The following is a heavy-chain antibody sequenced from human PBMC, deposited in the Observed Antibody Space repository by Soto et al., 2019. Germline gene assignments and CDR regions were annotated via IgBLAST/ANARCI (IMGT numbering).Heavy chain of an antibody. J-gene: IGHJ4*02. D-gene: IGHD5-18*01. V-gene: IGHV4-34*01. CDR3: ARGRRIQLWLRADFDY. CDR1: GGSFSGYY. Sequence: KPSETLSLTSAVYGGSFSGYYWSWIRQPPGKGLEWIGDINHSGSTNYNPSLKSRVTISVDTSKNQFSLKLSSVTAADTAVYYCARGRRIQLWLRADFDYWGQGTLVTVSS. CDR2: INHSGST.